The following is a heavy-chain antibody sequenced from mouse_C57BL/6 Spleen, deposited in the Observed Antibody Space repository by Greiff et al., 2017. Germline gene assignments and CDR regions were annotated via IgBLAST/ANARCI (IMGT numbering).Heavy chain of an antibody. Sequence: QVQLQQPGAELVKPGASVKLSCKASGYTFTSYWMQWVKQRPGQGLEWIGEIDPSDSYTNYNQKFKGKATLTVDTSSSTAYMQLSSLTSEDSAVYYCARKGSLRWPVFDYWGQGTTLTVSS. CDR1: GYTFTSYW. V-gene: IGHV1-50*01. J-gene: IGHJ2*01. D-gene: IGHD2-1*01. CDR2: IDPSDSYT. CDR3: ARKGSLRWPVFDY.